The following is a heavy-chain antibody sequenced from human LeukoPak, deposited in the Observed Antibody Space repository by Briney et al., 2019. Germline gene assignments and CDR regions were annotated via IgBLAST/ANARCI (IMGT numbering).Heavy chain of an antibody. CDR3: AKDKTTVTL. V-gene: IGHV3-48*01. J-gene: IGHJ4*02. Sequence: GGSLRLSCEASGFAFSIYRMNWVRQAPGKGLEWVSYIHLSGTPTHYADPVKGRFSISRDTSKDTLYLQMNSLRAEDTAVYYCAKDKTTVTLWGQGTLVTVSS. D-gene: IGHD4-11*01. CDR1: GFAFSIYR. CDR2: IHLSGTPT.